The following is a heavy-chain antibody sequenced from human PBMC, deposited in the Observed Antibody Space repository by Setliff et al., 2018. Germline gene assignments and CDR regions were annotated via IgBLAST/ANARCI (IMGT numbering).Heavy chain of an antibody. CDR3: ARIRPDYDFWSGYYGAYYYYYMDV. Sequence: SGPTLVNPTQTLTLTCTFSGFSLSTSGVGVGWIRQPPGKALEWLACIDWDDDKYYSTSLKTRLTISKDTSKNQVVLTMTNMDPVDTATYYCARIRPDYDFWSGYYGAYYYYYMDVWGKGTTVTVSS. V-gene: IGHV2-70*11. CDR2: IDWDDDK. D-gene: IGHD3-3*01. CDR1: GFSLSTSGVG. J-gene: IGHJ6*03.